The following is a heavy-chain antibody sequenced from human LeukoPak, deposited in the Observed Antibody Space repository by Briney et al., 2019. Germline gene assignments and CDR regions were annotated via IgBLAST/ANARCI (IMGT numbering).Heavy chain of an antibody. CDR1: GFTFSNYE. CDR2: ISNSGSTI. Sequence: PGGSLRLSCAASGFTFSNYEMNWVRQAPGKGLEWVSYISNSGSTIYYADSVKGRFTISRDNAKNSLYLQMSGLRAEDTAVYFCAKTVTFDYWGQGTLVTVSS. CDR3: AKTVTFDY. V-gene: IGHV3-48*03. J-gene: IGHJ4*02. D-gene: IGHD4-17*01.